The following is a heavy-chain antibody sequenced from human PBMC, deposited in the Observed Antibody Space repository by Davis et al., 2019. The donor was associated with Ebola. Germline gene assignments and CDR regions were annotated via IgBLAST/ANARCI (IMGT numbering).Heavy chain of an antibody. Sequence: GGSLRLSCAASGFNFRSFDMYWVRLTTGKGLEWVSTIDSNGDTSYPDSVKGRFTISRDNAKNSLSLLMNNLRAEDTAVYYCAREGGVTSSYFYYGLDVWGQGTTVTVSS. CDR3: AREGGVTSSYFYYGLDV. CDR1: GFNFRSFD. CDR2: IDSNGDT. J-gene: IGHJ6*02. D-gene: IGHD2-15*01. V-gene: IGHV3-13*01.